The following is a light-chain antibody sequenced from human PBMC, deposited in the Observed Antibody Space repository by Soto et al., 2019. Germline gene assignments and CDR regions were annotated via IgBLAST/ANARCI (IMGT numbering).Light chain of an antibody. Sequence: DIQMIQSPSSLSASVGDIVTITCRASQNIDNCLSWYQQKPGKAPKLLIYAASSLHSGVPSRFSGSGSGTDFTLTISSLQREDLATYCCLQTYTAPATFGQGTRGEIK. CDR1: QNIDNC. CDR2: AAS. J-gene: IGKJ1*01. V-gene: IGKV1-39*01. CDR3: LQTYTAPAT.